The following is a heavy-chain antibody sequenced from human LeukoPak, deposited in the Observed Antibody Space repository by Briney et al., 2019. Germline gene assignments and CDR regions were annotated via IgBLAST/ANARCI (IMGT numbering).Heavy chain of an antibody. CDR1: GLPFNTYG. J-gene: IGHJ4*02. CDR2: IWHVGSKK. CDR3: ATSSGGSDQDYFDY. D-gene: IGHD1-26*01. V-gene: IGHV3-33*01. Sequence: PGRSLRLSCAVSGLPFNTYGMHWVRQAPGKGLEWVAVIWHVGSKKYYADYVKGRFSISRDNSKNIRYLHMSSLSAVDTAVYYCATSSGGSDQDYFDYWGQGTLVTVSS.